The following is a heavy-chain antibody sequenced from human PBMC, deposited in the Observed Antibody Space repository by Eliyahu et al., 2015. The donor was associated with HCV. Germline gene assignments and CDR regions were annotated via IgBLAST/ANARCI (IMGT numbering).Heavy chain of an antibody. CDR1: GYTFINFD. CDR2: FIAYNGYT. V-gene: IGHV1-18*01. CDR3: ARVQGDRAYFYGMDV. Sequence: QVQLVQSGAEMKKPGTSVXVSCKASGYTFINFDIXWVRQAPSGQVLEWMGRFIAYNGYTQYAQKFQGRLTITTDRSTSTAYMELRNLRSDDTAVYYCARVQGDRAYFYGMDVWGQGTAVTVSS. D-gene: IGHD3-10*01. J-gene: IGHJ6*02.